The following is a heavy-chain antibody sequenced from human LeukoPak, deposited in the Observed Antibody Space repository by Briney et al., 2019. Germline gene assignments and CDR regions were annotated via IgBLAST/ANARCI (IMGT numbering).Heavy chain of an antibody. V-gene: IGHV4-59*08. CDR1: GGSISSYY. J-gene: IGHJ4*02. CDR3: ARHSSCSSTSCYSLDY. Sequence: PSETLSLTCTASGGSISSYYWSWIRQPPGKGLEWIGYIYYSGGTKNNPSLKSRVTLSVDTSKNQFSLKLSSVTAADTAVYYCARHSSCSSTSCYSLDYWGQGTLVTVSS. CDR2: IYYSGGT. D-gene: IGHD2-2*01.